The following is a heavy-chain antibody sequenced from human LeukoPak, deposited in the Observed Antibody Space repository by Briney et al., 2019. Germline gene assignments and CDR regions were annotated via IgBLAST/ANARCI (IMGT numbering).Heavy chain of an antibody. V-gene: IGHV3-30*18. CDR2: ISYDGSNK. Sequence: GGSLRLSCAASGFTFSSYGMHWVGQAPGKGLEWVAVISYDGSNKYYADSVKGRFTISRDNSKNTLYLQMNSLRAEDTAVYYCAKGPYYYGSGSYDPWGQGTLVTVSS. D-gene: IGHD3-10*01. CDR1: GFTFSSYG. J-gene: IGHJ5*02. CDR3: AKGPYYYGSGSYDP.